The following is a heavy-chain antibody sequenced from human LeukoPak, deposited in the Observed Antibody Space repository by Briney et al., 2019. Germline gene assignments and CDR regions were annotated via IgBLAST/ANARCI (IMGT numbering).Heavy chain of an antibody. CDR1: EFSVGSNY. Sequence: GGSLRLSCAASEFSVGSNYMTWVRQAPGKGLEWVSLIYSGGSTYYADSVKGRFTISRDNSKNTLYLQMNSLRAEDTAVYYCARGPQKAYDIVSGSYRYHFDYWGQGTLVTVSS. CDR2: IYSGGST. V-gene: IGHV3-66*01. CDR3: ARGPQKAYDIVSGSYRYHFDY. J-gene: IGHJ4*02. D-gene: IGHD3-16*02.